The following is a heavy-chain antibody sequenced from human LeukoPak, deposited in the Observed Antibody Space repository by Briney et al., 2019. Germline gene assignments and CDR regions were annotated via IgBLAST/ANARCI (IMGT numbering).Heavy chain of an antibody. J-gene: IGHJ4*02. Sequence: GGSLKISCRVSGYAFASYWIGWVRQVPGKGLEWMGIIYPDDSDTKYSPSFQGQVTFSADKSTNTAYLQWSSLKASDTAMYYCARFEVNHEDSSSFYYFDYWGQGTLVTVSS. CDR3: ARFEVNHEDSSSFYYFDY. CDR1: GYAFASYW. V-gene: IGHV5-51*01. D-gene: IGHD3-22*01. CDR2: IYPDDSDT.